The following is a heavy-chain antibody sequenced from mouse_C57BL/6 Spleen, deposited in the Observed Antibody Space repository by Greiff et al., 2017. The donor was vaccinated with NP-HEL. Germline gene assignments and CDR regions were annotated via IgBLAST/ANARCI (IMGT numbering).Heavy chain of an antibody. CDR3: ASLPYYGSSYFDY. J-gene: IGHJ2*01. D-gene: IGHD1-1*01. Sequence: EVQVVESGGGLVKPGGSLKLSCAASGFTFSDYGMHWVRQAPEKGLEWVAYISSGSSTIYYADTVKGRFTISRDNAKNTLFLQMTSLRSEDTAMYYCASLPYYGSSYFDYWGQGTTLTVSS. V-gene: IGHV5-17*01. CDR2: ISSGSSTI. CDR1: GFTFSDYG.